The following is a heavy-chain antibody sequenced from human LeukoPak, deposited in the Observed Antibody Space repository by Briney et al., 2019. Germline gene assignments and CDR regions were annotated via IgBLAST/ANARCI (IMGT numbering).Heavy chain of an antibody. CDR3: ARAPYVWGSYRYG. D-gene: IGHD3-16*02. CDR1: GFTFSSYW. Sequence: GGSLRLSCAASGFTFSSYWLHWVRQAPGKGLVWVSRINSDGSSTSYADSVKGRFTISRDNAKNTLYLQMNSLRAEDTAVYYCARAPYVWGSYRYGWGQGTLVTVSS. CDR2: INSDGSST. J-gene: IGHJ4*02. V-gene: IGHV3-74*01.